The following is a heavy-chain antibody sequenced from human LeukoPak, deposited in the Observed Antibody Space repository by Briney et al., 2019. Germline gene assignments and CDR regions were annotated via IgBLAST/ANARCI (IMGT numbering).Heavy chain of an antibody. J-gene: IGHJ3*02. D-gene: IGHD6-13*01. CDR3: ARSLIVSSSWYPQGDDAFDI. CDR2: ISSSSSYI. V-gene: IGHV3-21*01. Sequence: GGSLRLSCAASGFTFSSYSMNWVRQAPGKGLEWVSSISSSSSYIYYADSVKGRFTISRDNAKNSLYLRMNSLRAEDTAVYYCARSLIVSSSWYPQGDDAFDIWGQGTMVTVSS. CDR1: GFTFSSYS.